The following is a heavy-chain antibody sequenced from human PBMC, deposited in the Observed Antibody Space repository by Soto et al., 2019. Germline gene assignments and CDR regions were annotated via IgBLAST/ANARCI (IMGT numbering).Heavy chain of an antibody. CDR2: IYYSGST. CDR3: ARERGGSPSYYYYGMDV. Sequence: QVQLQESGPGLVKPSETLSLSCTVSGGSISSGSYYWNWIRQRPGRVLEWIGYIYYSGSTNYNPTLKSRVTISGATSKSQHSLKLSFVTAADTAVYYCARERGGSPSYYYYGMDVWGQGTTVTVSS. J-gene: IGHJ6*01. V-gene: IGHV4-61*01. CDR1: GGSISSGSYY.